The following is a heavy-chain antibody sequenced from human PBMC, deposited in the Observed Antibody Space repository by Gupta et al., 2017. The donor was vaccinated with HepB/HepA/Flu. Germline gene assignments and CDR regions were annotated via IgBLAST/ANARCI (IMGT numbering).Heavy chain of an antibody. V-gene: IGHV4-61*01. Sequence: QVQLQESGPGLVKPSETLSLTCTVSGGSVSSGSYYWSWIRQPPGKGLEWIGYIYYSGSTNYNPSLKRRVTISVDTSKNQFSLKLSSVTAADTAVDYCARDRHDSSGYYYYYMDVWGKGTTVTVYS. J-gene: IGHJ6*03. CDR2: IYYSGST. CDR3: ARDRHDSSGYYYYYMDV. CDR1: GGSVSSGSYY. D-gene: IGHD3-22*01.